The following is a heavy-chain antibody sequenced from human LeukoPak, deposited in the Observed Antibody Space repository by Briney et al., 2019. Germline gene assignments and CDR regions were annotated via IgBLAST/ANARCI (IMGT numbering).Heavy chain of an antibody. CDR3: ARYAQGPLYMDV. CDR1: GYTFTGYY. J-gene: IGHJ6*03. Sequence: ASVKVSCKASGYTFTGYYMHWVRQAPGQGLEWMGWINPNSGGANYAQNFQGRVTMTSDTSISTAYMELSRLRSDDTAVYYCARYAQGPLYMDVWGKGTTVTVSS. CDR2: INPNSGGA. V-gene: IGHV1-2*02.